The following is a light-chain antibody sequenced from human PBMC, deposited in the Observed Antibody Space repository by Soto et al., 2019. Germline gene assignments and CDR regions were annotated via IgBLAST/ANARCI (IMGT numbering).Light chain of an antibody. J-gene: IGLJ2*01. V-gene: IGLV2-18*02. CDR2: KVS. CDR1: SSDVGSHNR. Sequence: QSALTQPPSVSGSPGQSVTISCTGTSSDVGSHNRVSWYQQSPGSAPKLMIYKVSNRPSGVPDRFSGSRSGNTASLTISGLQSEDEADYYCSSYTASTSHVVFGGGTKLTVL. CDR3: SSYTASTSHVV.